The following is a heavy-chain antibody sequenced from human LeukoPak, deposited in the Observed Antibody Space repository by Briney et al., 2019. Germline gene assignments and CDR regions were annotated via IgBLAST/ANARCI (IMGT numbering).Heavy chain of an antibody. Sequence: SETLSLTCTVSGESITSTNYFWGWIRQPPGKGLEYIGSIYSGGSTFYNPSLKSRVTISVDTSKNQFSLKLTSITAADTAVYYCATSNSGSYNYGMDVWGQGTAVTVSS. CDR3: ATSNSGSYNYGMDV. CDR2: IYSGGST. D-gene: IGHD4-11*01. V-gene: IGHV4-39*07. CDR1: GESITSTNYF. J-gene: IGHJ6*02.